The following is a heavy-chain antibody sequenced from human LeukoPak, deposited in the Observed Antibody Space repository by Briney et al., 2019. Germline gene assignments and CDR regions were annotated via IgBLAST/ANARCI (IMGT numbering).Heavy chain of an antibody. Sequence: SVKVSCKASGGTFSSYAISWVRQAPGQGLEWMGGIIPIFGTANYAQKFQGRVTITADKSTSTAYMGRSSLRSEDTAVYYCARSPMAYFDYWGQGTLVTVSS. J-gene: IGHJ4*02. D-gene: IGHD5-24*01. CDR1: GGTFSSYA. CDR2: IIPIFGTA. V-gene: IGHV1-69*06. CDR3: ARSPMAYFDY.